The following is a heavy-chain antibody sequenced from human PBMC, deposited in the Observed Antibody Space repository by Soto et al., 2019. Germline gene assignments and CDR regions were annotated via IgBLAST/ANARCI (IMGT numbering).Heavy chain of an antibody. CDR1: GDSVSSNRVA. CDR3: ARMKGGPRPPDFDY. Sequence: SQTLSLTCVISGDSVSSNRVAWNWFRQSPSRGLEWLGRTYYRSRWNYDYAVSVKSRVTINPDTSKNQFSLQLNSVTPEDTAVYYCARMKGGPRPPDFDYWGQGTLVTVSS. J-gene: IGHJ4*02. V-gene: IGHV6-1*01. CDR2: TYYRSRWNY. D-gene: IGHD2-15*01.